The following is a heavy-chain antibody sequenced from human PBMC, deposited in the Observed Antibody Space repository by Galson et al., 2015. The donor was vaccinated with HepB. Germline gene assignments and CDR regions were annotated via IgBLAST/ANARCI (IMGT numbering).Heavy chain of an antibody. D-gene: IGHD3-10*01. Sequence: SETLSLTCTVSGSSINSGGYYWGWIRQPPERGLEWIGTMYHSGAAYYNPSLKSRVTLSVDASRNQFSLKLTSVTAADRAVYYCARHRGNYGFFEFDVWGQGTMVTVSS. CDR1: GSSINSGGYY. J-gene: IGHJ3*01. CDR2: MYHSGAA. V-gene: IGHV4-39*01. CDR3: ARHRGNYGFFEFDV.